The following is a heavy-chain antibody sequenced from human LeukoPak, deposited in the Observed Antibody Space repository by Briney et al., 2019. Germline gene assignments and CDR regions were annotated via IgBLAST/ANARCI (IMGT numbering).Heavy chain of an antibody. J-gene: IGHJ4*02. CDR3: ASAAGPFDN. CDR2: IWFDGSSK. Sequence: LGXSCXASGLXFSSXXMHWVRQAPGXXVEWVAVIWFDGSSKYYADSVKGRFTISRDNSINTLYLQMNSLRAEDTAVYYCASAAGPFDNWGQGALVTVS. D-gene: IGHD6-13*01. CDR1: GLXFSSXX. V-gene: IGHV3-33*01.